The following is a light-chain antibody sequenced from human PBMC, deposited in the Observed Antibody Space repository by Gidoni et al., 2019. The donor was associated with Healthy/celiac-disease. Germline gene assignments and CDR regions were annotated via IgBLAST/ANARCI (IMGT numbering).Light chain of an antibody. CDR1: QSLVYSDGNPY. CDR2: NVS. CDR3: LHSTDRSREWT. Sequence: QSRRASRMALVQPAAVSCRSSQSLVYSDGNPYLNWFQQRPGQSPRRLIYNVSNRDSGRQARVSGSRSGTHSTLRIRKVEGGDGGVYFRLHSTDRSREWTFXQXTKVEIK. V-gene: IGKV2-30*01. J-gene: IGKJ1*01.